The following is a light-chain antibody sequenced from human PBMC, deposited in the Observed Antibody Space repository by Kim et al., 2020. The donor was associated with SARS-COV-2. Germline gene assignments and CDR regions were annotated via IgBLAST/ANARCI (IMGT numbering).Light chain of an antibody. Sequence: SESVGDTVTITCRASQGISDWLAWYQQTPGKAPILLIYGASSLQSGVPSRFSGSGSGTHFTLTITSLQPEDFATYYCQQADTFPYTFGPGTKLEI. CDR3: QQADTFPYT. CDR1: QGISDW. J-gene: IGKJ2*01. CDR2: GAS. V-gene: IGKV1-12*01.